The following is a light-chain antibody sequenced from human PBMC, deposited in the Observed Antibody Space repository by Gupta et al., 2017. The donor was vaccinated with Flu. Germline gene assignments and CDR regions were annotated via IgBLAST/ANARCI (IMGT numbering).Light chain of an antibody. CDR1: FANVGSDA. V-gene: IGLV1-44*01. CDR2: GNS. CDR3: AAWDDSVGGWV. Sequence: RVSIPCLGRFANVGSDAIEWYHHVPGTAPKLLIYGNSQRPAGVPDRFSDSKSGTSASLAISGVQPEDEAVYFCAAWDDSVGGWVFGGGTRLTVL. J-gene: IGLJ3*02.